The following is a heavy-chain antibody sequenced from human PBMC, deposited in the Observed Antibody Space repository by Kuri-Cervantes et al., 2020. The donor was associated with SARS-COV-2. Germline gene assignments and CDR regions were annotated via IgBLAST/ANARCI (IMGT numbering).Heavy chain of an antibody. CDR3: ANSLVWELYY. Sequence: GESLKISCAASGFTFSSYSMNWVRQAPGKGLEWVAFIRYDGSNKYYADSVKGRFTISRDNSKNTLYLQMNSLRAEDTAVYYCANSLVWELYYWGQGTLVTVSS. CDR2: IRYDGSNK. CDR1: GFTFSSYS. J-gene: IGHJ4*02. D-gene: IGHD1-26*01. V-gene: IGHV3-30*02.